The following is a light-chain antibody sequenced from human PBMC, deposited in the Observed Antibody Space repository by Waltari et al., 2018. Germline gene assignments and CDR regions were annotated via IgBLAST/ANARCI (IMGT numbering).Light chain of an antibody. CDR2: EVS. V-gene: IGLV2-14*01. CDR1: SSDVGGYNS. J-gene: IGLJ1*01. CDR3: SSYTSSSTLYV. Sequence: QSALTQPASVSGSPGPSITISCTGTSSDVGGYNSVSRYQQHPGKAPKLMISEVSNRPSGVSNRFSGSKSGNTASLTISGLQAEDEADYYCSSYTSSSTLYVFGTGTKVTVL.